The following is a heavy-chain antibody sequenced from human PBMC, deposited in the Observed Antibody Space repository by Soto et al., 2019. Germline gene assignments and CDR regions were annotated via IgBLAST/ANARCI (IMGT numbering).Heavy chain of an antibody. CDR2: FIPVYRTL. CDR3: ATGVIWIGYFTVDS. D-gene: IGHD3-3*01. Sequence: SVEVSCKASGGSFVKSAINWVRQTPGQGLEWLGGFIPVYRTLNYAQKFQGRVTITADESTGTAYMTLSSLASDDTAVYYCATGVIWIGYFTVDSWGQGTRVTVSS. J-gene: IGHJ4*02. V-gene: IGHV1-69*13. CDR1: GGSFVKSA.